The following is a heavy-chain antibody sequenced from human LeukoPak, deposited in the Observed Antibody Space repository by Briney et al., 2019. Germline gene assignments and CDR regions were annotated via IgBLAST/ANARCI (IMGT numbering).Heavy chain of an antibody. CDR1: GYPFTGYY. V-gene: IGHV1-2*02. CDR3: ARGGEQPLLYPVYFDY. J-gene: IGHJ4*02. CDR2: INPDSGGP. D-gene: IGHD2-2*02. Sequence: ASVKVSCKASGYPFTGYYIHWVRQAAGQGLEWMGWINPDSGGPNYAQKFQGRVSMTRDTSIDTAYMELSGLRSDDTAVYYCARGGEQPLLYPVYFDYWGQGTLVTVSS.